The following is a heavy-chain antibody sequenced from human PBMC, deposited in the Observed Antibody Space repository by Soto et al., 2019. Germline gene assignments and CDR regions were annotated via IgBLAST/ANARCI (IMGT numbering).Heavy chain of an antibody. Sequence: QVQLVESGGGVVQPGRSLRLSCAASGFTFTSYGMHWVRQAPGKGLEWVAVIWYDGSNKYYADSVKGRFSTSRDNSKNTLFLQMNSLRGEDTAVYYCARDRRFLEWLDYWGQGTLVTVSS. CDR1: GFTFTSYG. J-gene: IGHJ4*02. CDR3: ARDRRFLEWLDY. D-gene: IGHD3-3*01. V-gene: IGHV3-33*01. CDR2: IWYDGSNK.